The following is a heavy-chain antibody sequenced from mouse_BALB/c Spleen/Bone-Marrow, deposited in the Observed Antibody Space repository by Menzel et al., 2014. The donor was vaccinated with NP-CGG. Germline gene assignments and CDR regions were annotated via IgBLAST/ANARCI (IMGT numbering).Heavy chain of an antibody. CDR3: ARRVYYPYYFDY. CDR1: GFTFSSYG. Sequence: EVKLMESGGGLVQPGGSLKLSCAASGFTFSSYGMSWVRQTPDKRLELVATINSNGGSTYYPDSVKGRFTISRDNAKNTLYLQMSSLKSEDTAMYYCARRVYYPYYFDYWGQGTTLTVSS. D-gene: IGHD2-1*01. CDR2: INSNGGST. V-gene: IGHV5-6-3*01. J-gene: IGHJ2*01.